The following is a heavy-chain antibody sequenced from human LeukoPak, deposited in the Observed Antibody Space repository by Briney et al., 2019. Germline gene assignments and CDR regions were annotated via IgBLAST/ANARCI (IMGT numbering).Heavy chain of an antibody. CDR3: ANYGGWWNAFDI. CDR1: RYTFTGYY. V-gene: IGHV1-2*02. D-gene: IGHD4-23*01. CDR2: INPNSGGT. Sequence: ASVKVSCKASRYTFTGYYMHWVRQAPGQGLEWMGWINPNSGGTNYAQKFQGRVTMTRDTSISTAYMELSRLRSDDTAVYYCANYGGWWNAFDIWGQGTMVTVSS. J-gene: IGHJ3*02.